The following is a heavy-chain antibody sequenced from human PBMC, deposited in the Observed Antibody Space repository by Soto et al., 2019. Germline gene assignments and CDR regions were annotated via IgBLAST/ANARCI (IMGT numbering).Heavy chain of an antibody. CDR2: SIPVLGTT. J-gene: IGHJ4*02. D-gene: IGHD1-1*01. CDR1: GGAFSSLD. V-gene: IGHV1-69*01. CDR3: ARARTELERSYGIWGGSFVS. Sequence: QVQLVQSGAEVKKPGSSVKVSCKASGGAFSSLDISWVRQAPGLGLGWTGGSIPVLGTTSYAQKFQGRITIPADASTRPAHTELYSLRPDATAIYYCARARTELERSYGIWGGSFVSWCQGAVVSVSS.